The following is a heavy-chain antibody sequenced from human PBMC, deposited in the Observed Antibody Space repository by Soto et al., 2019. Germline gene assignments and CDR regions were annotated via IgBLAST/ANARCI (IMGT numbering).Heavy chain of an antibody. CDR1: EFTFSSYV. Sequence: LRLSCAASEFTFSSYVMTWVRQAPGKGLEWVARSRNKDHSYTTEYAASVKGRFTISRDDSKNSLYLQMSSLTAEDTAVYYCARGHWSFDYWGQGTVVTVSS. V-gene: IGHV3-72*01. CDR3: ARGHWSFDY. J-gene: IGHJ4*02. D-gene: IGHD2-8*02. CDR2: SRNKDHSYTT.